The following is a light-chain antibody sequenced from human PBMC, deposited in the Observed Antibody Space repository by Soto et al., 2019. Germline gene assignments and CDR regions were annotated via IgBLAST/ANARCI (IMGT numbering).Light chain of an antibody. Sequence: SYELTQPPSMSVSPGQTASITCSGDKLGDKYVCWYQQRPGHSPVLVIYQDTNRPSGIPERFSGSNSGNTATLTISGTQPMDEADYCCQAWDSGTMVFGGGTKLTVL. J-gene: IGLJ3*02. V-gene: IGLV3-1*01. CDR2: QDT. CDR1: KLGDKY. CDR3: QAWDSGTMV.